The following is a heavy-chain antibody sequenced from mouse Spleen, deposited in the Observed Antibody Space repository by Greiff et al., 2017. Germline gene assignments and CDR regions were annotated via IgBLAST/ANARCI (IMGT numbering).Heavy chain of an antibody. CDR2: IYPRSGNT. J-gene: IGHJ3*01. D-gene: IGHD1-1*02. CDR3: ARGELSKGFAY. CDR1: GYTFISYG. V-gene: IGHV1-81*01. Sequence: VQLVESGAELARPGASVKLSCKASGYTFISYGISWVKQRTGQGLEWIGEIYPRSGNTYYNEKFKGKATLTADKSSSTAYMELRSLTSEDSAVYFCARGELSKGFAYWGQGTLVTVSA.